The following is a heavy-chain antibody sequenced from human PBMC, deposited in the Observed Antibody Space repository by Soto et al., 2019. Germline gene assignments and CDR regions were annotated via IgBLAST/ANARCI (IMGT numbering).Heavy chain of an antibody. D-gene: IGHD6-19*01. Sequence: EVQLLESGGDLAQPGGSLRVSCAASGFTFSDYAMTWVRQAPGKGLEWVSAISVSGGNTYYADSVKGRFTIYRDNSRNTLYLEINSLSAADTAVYYCAKDRYGQVADDVDYWGLGTLVTVSS. CDR2: ISVSGGNT. V-gene: IGHV3-23*01. J-gene: IGHJ4*02. CDR3: AKDRYGQVADDVDY. CDR1: GFTFSDYA.